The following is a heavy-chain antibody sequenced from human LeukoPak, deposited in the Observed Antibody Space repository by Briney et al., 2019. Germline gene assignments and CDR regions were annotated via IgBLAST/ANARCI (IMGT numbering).Heavy chain of an antibody. V-gene: IGHV4-34*01. CDR1: GGSFSGYY. Sequence: SETLSLTCAVYGGSFSGYYWSWIRQPPGKGLEWIGSIYYSGSTYYNPSLKSRVTISVDTSKNQFSLKLNSVTAADTAVYFCARYYGSGRDSDHWGQGTLVTVSS. D-gene: IGHD3-10*01. CDR3: ARYYGSGRDSDH. J-gene: IGHJ5*02. CDR2: IYYSGST.